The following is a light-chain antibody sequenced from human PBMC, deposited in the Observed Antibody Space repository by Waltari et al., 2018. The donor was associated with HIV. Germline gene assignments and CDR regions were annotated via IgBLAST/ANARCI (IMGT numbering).Light chain of an antibody. V-gene: IGKV3-20*01. CDR2: AAS. CDR1: QSVSNTY. CDR3: QQYGNSIT. J-gene: IGKJ3*01. Sequence: EIVLTQSPGIMSLSPGERATLSCRASQSVSNTYLAWYQQKPGQAPRLLIYAASIRATGIPDRFSGSGSGTDFTLTISRLEPEDFAVYYCQQYGNSITFGPGTKVDIK.